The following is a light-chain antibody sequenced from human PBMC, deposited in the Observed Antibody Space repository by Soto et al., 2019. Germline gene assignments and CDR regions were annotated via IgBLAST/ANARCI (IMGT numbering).Light chain of an antibody. J-gene: IGLJ3*02. CDR1: GSDIGTNNL. CDR3: CSSLTCGTPWV. Sequence: QSALTQPASVSGSPGQSITISCTGVGSDIGTNNLVSWYQHHPDKAPKLIIYEVNKRPSGISDRFSAPKSGPTASPTLAGLESEDEADYYCCSSLTCGTPWVFGGGTKVTVL. V-gene: IGLV2-23*02. CDR2: EVN.